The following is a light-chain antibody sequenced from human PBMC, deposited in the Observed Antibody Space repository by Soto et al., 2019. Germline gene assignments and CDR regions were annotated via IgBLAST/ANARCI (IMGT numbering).Light chain of an antibody. CDR1: QSVSNNY. V-gene: IGKV3-20*01. CDR2: GAS. CDR3: KQYGSSGT. Sequence: EIVLTPSPGTLSLSPWERATLSCRATQSVSNNYLAWYQQKPGQAHRLLIYGASNRATGIQDSFSGSGSGTDSTLTIRRLEPEDFAVYYCKQYGSSGTCGQGTKVDIK. J-gene: IGKJ1*01.